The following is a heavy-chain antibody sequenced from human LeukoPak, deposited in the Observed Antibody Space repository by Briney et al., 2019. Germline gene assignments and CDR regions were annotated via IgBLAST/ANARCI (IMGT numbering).Heavy chain of an antibody. CDR1: GGSISRGDPY. Sequence: SQTLSLTCTVSGGSISRGDPYWSWVRQPPGKGLDWFGLIYSSWIIYYNPSLKSRHIISVDTSKNQFSLELNSVTAADTAVYYCARDSYSYAYGGFDYWDQGILVTVSS. D-gene: IGHD3-16*01. CDR2: IYSSWII. CDR3: ARDSYSYAYGGFDY. V-gene: IGHV4-30-4*01. J-gene: IGHJ4*02.